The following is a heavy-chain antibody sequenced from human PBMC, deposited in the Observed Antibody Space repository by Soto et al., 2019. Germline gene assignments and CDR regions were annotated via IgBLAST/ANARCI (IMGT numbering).Heavy chain of an antibody. CDR2: IIPIFGTA. J-gene: IGHJ5*02. V-gene: IGHV1-69*06. CDR1: GGTFSSYA. Sequence: QVQLVQSGAEVKKPGSSVKVSCKASGGTFSSYAISWVRQAPGQGLEWMGGIIPIFGTANYAQKFQGRVTITADKSTSTAYMELSRLRYEDTDVYYCARVGYCSSTICPHHYWFDPWGQGTLVTVCS. D-gene: IGHD2-2*03. CDR3: ARVGYCSSTICPHHYWFDP.